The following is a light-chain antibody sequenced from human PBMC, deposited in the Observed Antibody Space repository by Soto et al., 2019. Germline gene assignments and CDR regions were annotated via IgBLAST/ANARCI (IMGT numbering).Light chain of an antibody. Sequence: DIQLTQSPSSLSASVGVRITITCRPSQDISHYLAWYQQKPGKTPKLLIYAASTLQSGVPTRFSGSRSGTDFTLTISSLLPEDVATYYCHKYYFAPLTFGGGTKVEIK. CDR3: HKYYFAPLT. J-gene: IGKJ4*01. CDR2: AAS. V-gene: IGKV1-27*01. CDR1: QDISHY.